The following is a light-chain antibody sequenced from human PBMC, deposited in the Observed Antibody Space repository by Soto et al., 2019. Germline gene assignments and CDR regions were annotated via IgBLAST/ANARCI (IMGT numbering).Light chain of an antibody. V-gene: IGKV3-20*01. Sequence: ELVLTQSPGTLSLSPGERATLSCRASQSISSSYLAWYQQKPGQAPRLLIYGASSRATGIPDRFSGSGSGTDFTLTISRLEPEDFAMYYCQQYGNLPRTFGQGTKVEIK. CDR1: QSISSSY. J-gene: IGKJ1*01. CDR2: GAS. CDR3: QQYGNLPRT.